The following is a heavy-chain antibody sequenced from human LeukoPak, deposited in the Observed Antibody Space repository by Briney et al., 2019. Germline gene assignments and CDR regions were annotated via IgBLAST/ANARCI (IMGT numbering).Heavy chain of an antibody. CDR3: ARGVRGSSWLSFDY. D-gene: IGHD6-13*01. CDR2: ISFDGSSK. CDR1: GFTFSSYA. V-gene: IGHV3-30*03. Sequence: GGSLRLSCAASGFTFSSYAMSWVRQAPGKGLEWVAVISFDGSSKDYAESVRGRFTVSRDNSKNTVYLQMNSLRVEDTAVYYCARGVRGSSWLSFDYWGQGTLVIVSS. J-gene: IGHJ4*02.